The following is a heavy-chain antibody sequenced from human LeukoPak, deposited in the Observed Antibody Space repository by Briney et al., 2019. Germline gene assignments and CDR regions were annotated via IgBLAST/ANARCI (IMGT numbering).Heavy chain of an antibody. CDR1: GFTFSSYA. V-gene: IGHV3-23*01. J-gene: IGHJ4*02. CDR2: ISGSGGST. Sequence: GGSLRLSCAASGFTFSSYAMSWVRQAPGKGLEWVSAISGSGGSTYYADSVKGRFTISRDNSKNTLYLQMNSLRAEDTAVYYCAKDPAKTEAVAEDYWGQGTLVTVSS. D-gene: IGHD6-19*01. CDR3: AKDPAKTEAVAEDY.